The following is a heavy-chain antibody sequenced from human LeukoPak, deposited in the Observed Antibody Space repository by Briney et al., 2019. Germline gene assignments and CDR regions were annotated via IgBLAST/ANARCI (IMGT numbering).Heavy chain of an antibody. CDR3: AREGSGWYYFDY. Sequence: GGSLRLSCAASGFTFSSYWMHWVRQAPGKGLVWVSRINSDGSSTSYADSVKGRFTISRDNAMNTLYLQMNSLRAEDTAVYYCAREGSGWYYFDYWGQGTLVTVSS. CDR2: INSDGSST. V-gene: IGHV3-74*01. J-gene: IGHJ4*02. D-gene: IGHD6-19*01. CDR1: GFTFSSYW.